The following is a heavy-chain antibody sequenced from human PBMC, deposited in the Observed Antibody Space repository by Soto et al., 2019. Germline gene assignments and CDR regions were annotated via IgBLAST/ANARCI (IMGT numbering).Heavy chain of an antibody. CDR1: GYTLTELS. V-gene: IGHV1-24*01. CDR2: FDPEDGET. Sequence: ASVKVSCKVSGYTLTELSMHWVRQAPGKGLEWMGGFDPEDGETIYAQKFQGRVTMTEDTSTDTAYMELSSLGSEDTAVYYCATNLKSYYYYGMDVWGQGTTVTVSS. J-gene: IGHJ6*02. CDR3: ATNLKSYYYYGMDV.